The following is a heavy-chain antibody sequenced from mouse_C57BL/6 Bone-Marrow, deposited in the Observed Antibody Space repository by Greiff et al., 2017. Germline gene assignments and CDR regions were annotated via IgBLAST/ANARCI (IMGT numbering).Heavy chain of an antibody. Sequence: VQLQQSGPVLVKPGASVKMSCKASGYTFTDYYMNWVKQSHGKSLEWIGVINPYNGGTSYNQKCKGKATLTVDKSSSTAYMELNSLTSEDSAVYYCARWGYEAWFAYWGQGTLVTVSA. CDR2: INPYNGGT. J-gene: IGHJ3*01. V-gene: IGHV1-19*01. CDR3: ARWGYEAWFAY. CDR1: GYTFTDYY. D-gene: IGHD2-3*01.